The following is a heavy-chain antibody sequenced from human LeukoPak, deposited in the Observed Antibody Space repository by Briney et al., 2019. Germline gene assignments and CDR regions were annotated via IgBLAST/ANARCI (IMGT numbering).Heavy chain of an antibody. CDR2: IKQDGSEK. CDR1: GVTFSNYW. V-gene: IGHV3-7*01. D-gene: IGHD2-8*01. J-gene: IGHJ3*02. Sequence: SGGSLRLSCAASGVTFSNYWMTWVRQAPGKGLEWVASIKQDGSEKYYVDSVKGRFTISRDNAKNSLYLQMNSLRAEDTAVYYCARGLTGAAFDIWGQGTMVTVSS. CDR3: ARGLTGAAFDI.